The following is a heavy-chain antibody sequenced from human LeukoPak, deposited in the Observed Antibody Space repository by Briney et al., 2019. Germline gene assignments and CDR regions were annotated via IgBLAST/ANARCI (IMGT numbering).Heavy chain of an antibody. D-gene: IGHD2-15*01. V-gene: IGHV3-15*01. J-gene: IGHJ4*02. CDR1: GLTFSNAW. CDR3: TTVGCSGVSCYSDY. CDR2: IKSKTDGGTI. Sequence: GGSLRLSCVASGLTFSNAWMIWVRQAPGKGLEWVGHIKSKTDGGTIGYAAPVKGRFAISRDDSKNTLYLQMNSLKTEDTAMYYCTTVGCSGVSCYSDYWGQGTLVTVSS.